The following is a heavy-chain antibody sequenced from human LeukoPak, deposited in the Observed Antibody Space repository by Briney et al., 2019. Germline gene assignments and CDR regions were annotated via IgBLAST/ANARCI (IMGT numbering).Heavy chain of an antibody. V-gene: IGHV4-4*07. CDR1: GGSISSYY. CDR2: IYTSGNT. D-gene: IGHD2-15*01. CDR3: ARVDLRAAFFDY. J-gene: IGHJ4*02. Sequence: SETLSLTCTVSGGSISSYYWTWIRQPAGKGLEWIGRIYTSGNTGYNPSLKSRVTMSVGTSKNQFSLNLSSVTAADTAVYYCARVDLRAAFFDYWGQGTLVTVSS.